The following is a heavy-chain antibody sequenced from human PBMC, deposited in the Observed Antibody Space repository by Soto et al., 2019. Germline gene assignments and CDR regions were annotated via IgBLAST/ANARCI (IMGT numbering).Heavy chain of an antibody. CDR2: IGDSGAST. V-gene: IGHV3-23*01. CDR1: GFSFSSFA. D-gene: IGHD2-15*01. J-gene: IGHJ6*04. CDR3: ANGVEVDV. Sequence: EVLLLESGGGLVQPGGSLRLSCEASGFSFSSFAMNWVRQAPGKGLEWVSAIGDSGASTYYGGSVKGRFTISRHNSRNTLYLQLNSLRVENTAVYYCANGVEVDVWGNGNTVSVSS.